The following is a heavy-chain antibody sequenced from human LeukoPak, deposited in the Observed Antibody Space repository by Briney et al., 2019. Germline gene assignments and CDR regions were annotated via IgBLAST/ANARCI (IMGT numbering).Heavy chain of an antibody. CDR1: GDSLNGYY. V-gene: IGHV4-59*01. Sequence: SETLSLTCTVSGDSLNGYYWSWIRQPPGKGLEWIGYINYSGSTNYNPSLKSRVTTSVDRSKNQVSLKLSSVTAADTAVYYCARGGGHCGGDCYGDWFDPWGQGTLVTVSS. D-gene: IGHD2-21*02. J-gene: IGHJ5*02. CDR3: ARGGGHCGGDCYGDWFDP. CDR2: INYSGST.